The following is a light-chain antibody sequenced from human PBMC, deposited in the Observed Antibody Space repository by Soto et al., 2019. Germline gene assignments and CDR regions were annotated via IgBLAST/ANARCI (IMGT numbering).Light chain of an antibody. J-gene: IGKJ2*01. CDR3: QHYDSSPGHT. Sequence: EVGLTQSPATLSLSPGERATLSCRASQTIRSNLLTWYQQKPGQAPRLLIYTASTRAAGIPDRFNGSGSGTGFTLTIGGLEPDDFAMYYCQHYDSSPGHTFGQGTKLQSK. CDR1: QTIRSNL. CDR2: TAS. V-gene: IGKV3-20*01.